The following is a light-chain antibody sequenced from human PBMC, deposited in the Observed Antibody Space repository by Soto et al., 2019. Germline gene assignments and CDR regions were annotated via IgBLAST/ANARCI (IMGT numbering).Light chain of an antibody. J-gene: IGLJ2*01. CDR2: YDS. CDR3: QVWDSSSDSVV. Sequence: SYELTQPPSASVAPGKTARITCGGTNVGSKSVHWYQQKPGQAPVLVIYYDSDRPSGIPERFSGSNSGNTATLTISRVEAGDEAGYYCQVWDSSSDSVVFGGGTKLTVL. V-gene: IGLV3-21*04. CDR1: NVGSKS.